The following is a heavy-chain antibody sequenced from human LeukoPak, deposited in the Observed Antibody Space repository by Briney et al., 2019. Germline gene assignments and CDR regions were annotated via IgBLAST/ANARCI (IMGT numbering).Heavy chain of an antibody. D-gene: IGHD3-10*01. CDR3: ARSLPRCGYTAGRFRSYCAFDI. J-gene: IGHJ3*02. CDR1: GYIFTTYD. Sequence: ASVKVSCKASGYIFTTYDINWVRLAPGQGLEWMAWMNPNTGNTGFAQKFQGRVTLTRNTDINTVYMELNNLRSEDTAVYYCARSLPRCGYTAGRFRSYCAFDIWGQGTMVTVSS. CDR2: MNPNTGNT. V-gene: IGHV1-8*03.